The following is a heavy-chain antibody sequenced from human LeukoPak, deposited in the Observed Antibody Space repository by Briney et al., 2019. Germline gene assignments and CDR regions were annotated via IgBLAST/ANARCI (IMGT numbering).Heavy chain of an antibody. D-gene: IGHD3-22*01. J-gene: IGHJ4*02. CDR3: ARESYDSSGNQGYYFDY. V-gene: IGHV4-34*01. Sequence: SETLSLTCAVYGGSFSGYYWSWIRQPPGKGLEWIGEINHSGSTNYNPSLKSRVTMSVDTSKNQFSLKLSSVTAADTAVYYCARESYDSSGNQGYYFDYWGQGTLVTVSS. CDR2: INHSGST. CDR1: GGSFSGYY.